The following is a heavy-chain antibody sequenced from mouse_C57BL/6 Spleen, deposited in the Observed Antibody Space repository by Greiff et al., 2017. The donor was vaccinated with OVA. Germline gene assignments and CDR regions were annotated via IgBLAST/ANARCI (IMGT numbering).Heavy chain of an antibody. V-gene: IGHV1-15*01. J-gene: IGHJ3*01. Sequence: VQLQQSGAELVRPGASVTLSCKASGYTFTDYEMHWVKQTPVHGLEWIGAIDPETGGTAYNQKFKGKAILTADKSSSTSLMKLRLLTSEDSAVYYCKRGGCLAWFAYWGKGTLVTVSA. CDR2: IDPETGGT. CDR1: GYTFTDYE. CDR3: KRGGCLAWFAY.